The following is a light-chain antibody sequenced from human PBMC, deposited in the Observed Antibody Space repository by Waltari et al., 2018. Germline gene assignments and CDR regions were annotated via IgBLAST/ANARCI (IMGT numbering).Light chain of an antibody. CDR3: QSTDSSGSYRV. V-gene: IGLV3-25*03. J-gene: IGLJ2*01. CDR1: ALPKHY. Sequence: SYELTQPPSVSVSPGQTARITCSGDALPKHYAYWFQQKPGQAPGLGICKDSERPSGIPERFSGSSSGTTVTLTISGVQAEDEADYYCQSTDSSGSYRVFGGGTKLTVL. CDR2: KDS.